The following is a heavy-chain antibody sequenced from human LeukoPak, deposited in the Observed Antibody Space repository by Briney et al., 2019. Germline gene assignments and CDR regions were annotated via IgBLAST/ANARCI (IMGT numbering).Heavy chain of an antibody. CDR3: ARGDSYYYDSSGNFDY. CDR2: IYDSGST. V-gene: IGHV4-39*01. D-gene: IGHD3-22*01. J-gene: IGHJ4*02. CDR1: XX. Sequence: XXWGWIRQPPGKGLEWIGSIYDSGSTYYNPSLKSRVTISVDTSKNQFSLKLNSVTAADTAVYYCARGDSYYYDSSGNFDYWGQGTLVTVSS.